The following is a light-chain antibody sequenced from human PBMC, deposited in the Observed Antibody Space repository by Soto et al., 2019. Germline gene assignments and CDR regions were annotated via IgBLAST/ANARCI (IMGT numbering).Light chain of an antibody. CDR3: SSYTSSSTPYV. Sequence: QSVLTQPASVSGSPGQSITISCTGTSSDVGGYNYVSWYQQHPVKAPKLMIYDVTNRPSGVSDRFSGAKSVNTASLTISGLQAEDDADYSCSSYTSSSTPYVFGTGTKVTVL. CDR1: SSDVGGYNY. CDR2: DVT. J-gene: IGLJ1*01. V-gene: IGLV2-14*01.